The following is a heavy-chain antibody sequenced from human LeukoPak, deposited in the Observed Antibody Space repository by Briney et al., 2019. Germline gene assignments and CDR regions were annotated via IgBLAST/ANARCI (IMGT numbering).Heavy chain of an antibody. D-gene: IGHD6-19*01. CDR2: ISSSSSYI. Sequence: GGSLRLSCAASGFTFSSYIMNWVRQAPGKGLEGVSSISSSSSYIYYADSVKGRFTISRDNAKNSLYLQMNSLRAEDTAVYYCAREIAVAGLFDYWGQGTLVTVSS. J-gene: IGHJ4*02. CDR3: AREIAVAGLFDY. CDR1: GFTFSSYI. V-gene: IGHV3-21*01.